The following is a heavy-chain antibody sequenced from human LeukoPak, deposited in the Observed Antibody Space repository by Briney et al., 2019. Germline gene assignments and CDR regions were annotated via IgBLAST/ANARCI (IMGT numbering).Heavy chain of an antibody. J-gene: IGHJ4*02. CDR3: AKDFWGRYRTFDS. Sequence: GGSLSLSCAASGFTFSSYVMSWVRQAPGKGLAWVSVISGSGSSTYSAAPVRGSFTISRDNSKNTLYLQMNSLRAEATAVYYCAKDFWGRYRTFDSWGQGTLVTVSS. V-gene: IGHV3-23*01. CDR2: ISGSGSST. CDR1: GFTFSSYV. D-gene: IGHD3-16*02.